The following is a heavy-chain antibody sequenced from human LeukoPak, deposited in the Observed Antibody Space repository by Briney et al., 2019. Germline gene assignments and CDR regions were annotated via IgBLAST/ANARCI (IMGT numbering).Heavy chain of an antibody. Sequence: SSETLSLTCTVSGGSISSYYWSWIRQPPGRGLEWIGYIYYSGSTSYNPSLKSRVTISVDTSKNQFSLELNSVTAADTAVYYCARHNYYYYGMNVWGQGTTVTVSS. V-gene: IGHV4-59*08. CDR1: GGSISSYY. CDR3: ARHNYYYYGMNV. CDR2: IYYSGST. J-gene: IGHJ6*02.